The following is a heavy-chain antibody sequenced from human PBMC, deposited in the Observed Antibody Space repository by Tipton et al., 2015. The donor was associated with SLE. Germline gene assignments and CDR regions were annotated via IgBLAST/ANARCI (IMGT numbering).Heavy chain of an antibody. V-gene: IGHV3-15*01. CDR2: IKSKTDGGTT. CDR3: TAGPAYYDFWSGTH. CDR1: GFTFSNAW. D-gene: IGHD3-3*01. Sequence: SLRLSCAASGFTFSNAWMSWVRQAPGKGLDWVGRIKSKTDGGTTDYAAPVKGRFTISRDDSKNTLYLQMNSLKTEDTAVYYCTAGPAYYDFWSGTHWGQGTLVTVSS. J-gene: IGHJ4*02.